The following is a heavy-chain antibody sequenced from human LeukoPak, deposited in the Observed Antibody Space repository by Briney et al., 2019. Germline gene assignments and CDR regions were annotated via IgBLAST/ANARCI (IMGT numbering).Heavy chain of an antibody. CDR1: GFTFDDYA. D-gene: IGHD3-10*01. J-gene: IGHJ3*02. Sequence: PGGSLRLSCAASGFTFDDYAMHWVRQAPGKGLEGVSGISWNSGSIGYADSVKGRFTISRDNAKNSLYLQMNSLRAEDTALYYCAKDIGVTMVRGVLAFDAFDIWGQGTMVTVSS. CDR3: AKDIGVTMVRGVLAFDAFDI. V-gene: IGHV3-9*01. CDR2: ISWNSGSI.